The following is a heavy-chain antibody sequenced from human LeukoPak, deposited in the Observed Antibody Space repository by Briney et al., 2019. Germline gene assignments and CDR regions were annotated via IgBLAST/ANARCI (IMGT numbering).Heavy chain of an antibody. V-gene: IGHV3-53*01. CDR3: ARDKSYGDYEY. D-gene: IGHD4-17*01. CDR1: GFTVSSNY. CDR2: IYSGGST. Sequence: GGSLRLSCAASGFTVSSNYMSWVRQAPGKGLEWVSVIYSGGSTYYADSVKGRFTISRDNSKNTLYLQMNSLRAEDTAVYYCARDKSYGDYEYWGQGTLVTVSS. J-gene: IGHJ4*02.